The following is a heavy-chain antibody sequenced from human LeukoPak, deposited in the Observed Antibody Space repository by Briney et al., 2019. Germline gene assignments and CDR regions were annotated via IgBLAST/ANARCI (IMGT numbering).Heavy chain of an antibody. V-gene: IGHV4-59*01. D-gene: IGHD2-15*01. J-gene: IGHJ4*02. CDR2: IYYSGST. CDR1: GGSISSYH. CDR3: ARENCSGGTCYYDY. Sequence: PSETLSLTCTVSGGSISSYHWSWIRQPPGKGLEWIGYIYYSGSTNYNPSLKSRVTISVDTSKNQFSLKLSSVTAADTAVYYCARENCSGGTCYYDYWGQGTLVTVSS.